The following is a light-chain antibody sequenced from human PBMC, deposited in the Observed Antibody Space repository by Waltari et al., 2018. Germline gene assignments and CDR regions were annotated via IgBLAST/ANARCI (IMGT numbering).Light chain of an antibody. CDR1: SGHNSYA. CDR3: QTWDAGIVL. J-gene: IGLJ2*01. Sequence: QLVLTQSPSASASLGASVKLTCTLSSGHNSYAIASHQQQPEKGPRYLMKLNSDGSHNKGDGIPDRFSGSSSGAERYLTISRLQSEDEADYYCQTWDAGIVLFGGGTKLTVL. CDR2: LNSDGSH. V-gene: IGLV4-69*01.